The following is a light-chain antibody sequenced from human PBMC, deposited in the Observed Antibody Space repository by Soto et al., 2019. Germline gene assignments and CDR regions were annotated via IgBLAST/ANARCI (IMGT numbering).Light chain of an antibody. Sequence: QSVLTQPASVSGSPGQSITISCSGTSNDVGGYDLVSWYQQHPGKAPRLIIYEATKRPSGVSDRFSASKSGNTAPLTISALQAEDEAYYSCCSFAGGATFVFGGGTKVTVL. CDR2: EAT. J-gene: IGLJ2*01. V-gene: IGLV2-23*02. CDR1: SNDVGGYDL. CDR3: CSFAGGATFV.